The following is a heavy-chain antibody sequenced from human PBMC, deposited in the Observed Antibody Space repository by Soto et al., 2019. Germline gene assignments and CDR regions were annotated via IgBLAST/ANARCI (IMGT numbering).Heavy chain of an antibody. Sequence: SETLSLTCTVSGGSISSYYWSWIRQPPGKGLEWIGYIYYSGSTNYNPSLKSRVTISVDTSKNQFSLQLSSLRPDDTAVYYCARTTAVAGTPEFDYWGQGALVTVSS. CDR1: GGSISSYY. V-gene: IGHV4-59*01. CDR2: IYYSGST. D-gene: IGHD6-19*01. J-gene: IGHJ4*02. CDR3: ARTTAVAGTPEFDY.